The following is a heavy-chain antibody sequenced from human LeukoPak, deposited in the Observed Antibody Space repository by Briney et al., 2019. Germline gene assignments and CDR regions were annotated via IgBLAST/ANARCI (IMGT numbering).Heavy chain of an antibody. CDR1: GYTPATFV. Sequence: GASVIVSCKVSGYTPATFVVHWERPVPGQRPEWMGWIKAGNGDTTHTQNFQGRVTISRDTSASTAYMELSSLTSEGTALYYCARDDCGDTCYPGGYWGQGTLVTVSS. V-gene: IGHV1-3*01. J-gene: IGHJ4*02. D-gene: IGHD2-21*01. CDR2: IKAGNGDT. CDR3: ARDDCGDTCYPGGY.